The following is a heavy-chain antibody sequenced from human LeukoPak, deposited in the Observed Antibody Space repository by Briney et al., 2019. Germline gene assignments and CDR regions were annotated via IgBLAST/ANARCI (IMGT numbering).Heavy chain of an antibody. CDR3: ARGGKVVTDY. J-gene: IGHJ4*02. D-gene: IGHD2-21*02. CDR1: GGSISSSSYY. Sequence: PSETLSLTCTVSGGSISSSSYYWGWIPQPPGKGLEWIGSIYYSGSTYYNPSLKSRVTISVDTSKNQFSLKLSSVTAADTAVYYCARGGKVVTDYWGQGTLVTVSS. CDR2: IYYSGST. V-gene: IGHV4-39*07.